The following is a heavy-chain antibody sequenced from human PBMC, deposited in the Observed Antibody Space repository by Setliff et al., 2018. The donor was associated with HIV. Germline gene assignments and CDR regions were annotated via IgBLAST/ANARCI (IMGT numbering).Heavy chain of an antibody. CDR3: AREVKQWLVMPVNWFDP. CDR2: INPNSGAI. V-gene: IGHV1-2*02. D-gene: IGHD6-19*01. J-gene: IGHJ5*02. Sequence: ASVKVSCKPSGGSFRSAAINWVRQAPGQGLELEWMGWINPNSGAIKYAQRFEGRVTMTRDTSISTAYMELSGLRSDDTAIYYCAREVKQWLVMPVNWFDPWGKGTQVTVSS. CDR1: GGSFRSAA.